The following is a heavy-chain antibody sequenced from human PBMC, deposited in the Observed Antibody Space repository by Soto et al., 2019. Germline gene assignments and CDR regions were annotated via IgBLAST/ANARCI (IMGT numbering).Heavy chain of an antibody. V-gene: IGHV4-34*01. D-gene: IGHD1-26*01. Sequence: QVQLQQWGAGLLKPSETLSLTCADYGGSFSGYYWSWIRQPPGKGLEWIGEINHSGSTNYNPSLKSRVTKSVDTSKNQFSLNLSSVTAADTAVYYCARSGIVGATISYYYYGMDVWGQGTTVTVSS. CDR1: GGSFSGYY. CDR3: ARSGIVGATISYYYYGMDV. J-gene: IGHJ6*02. CDR2: INHSGST.